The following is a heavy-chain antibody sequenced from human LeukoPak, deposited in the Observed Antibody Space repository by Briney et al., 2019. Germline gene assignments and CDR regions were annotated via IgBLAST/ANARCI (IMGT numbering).Heavy chain of an antibody. CDR2: ISGSGGST. CDR3: AKVFYGSGSYIFDY. J-gene: IGHJ4*02. V-gene: IGHV3-23*01. Sequence: GGSLRLSCAASGFTFSSYGMSWVRQAPGKGLEWVSAISGSGGSTYYADSVKGRFTISRDNSKNTLYLQMNSLRAEDTAVYNCAKVFYGSGSYIFDYWGQGTLVTVSS. D-gene: IGHD3-10*01. CDR1: GFTFSSYG.